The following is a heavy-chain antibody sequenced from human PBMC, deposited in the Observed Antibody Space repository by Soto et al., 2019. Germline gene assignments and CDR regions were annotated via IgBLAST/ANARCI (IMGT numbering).Heavy chain of an antibody. CDR1: GFTFSKYS. CDR2: ISYSGETK. J-gene: IGHJ4*02. D-gene: IGHD2-15*01. Sequence: LRLSCVTSGFTFSKYSMNWVRQAPGKGLEWVSYISYSGETKYYADSLKGRYAISRDDAKNSVYLQMNSLRDEDTAFYYCVRGVVVVVGSTAENFDHWGQGTLVTVSS. V-gene: IGHV3-48*02. CDR3: VRGVVVVVGSTAENFDH.